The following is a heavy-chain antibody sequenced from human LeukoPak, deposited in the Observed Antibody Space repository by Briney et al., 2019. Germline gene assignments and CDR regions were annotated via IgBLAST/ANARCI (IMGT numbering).Heavy chain of an antibody. CDR3: AKGQLLWFGQLLPDY. CDR1: GFTSSNYA. Sequence: GGSLRLSCAASGFTSSNYAMTWVRQAPGKGLEWVSGISGSGGSTYYADSVKGRFTISRDNSKNTVNLHMNNLRAEDTAVYYCAKGQLLWFGQLLPDYWGQGILVTVSS. D-gene: IGHD3-10*01. V-gene: IGHV3-23*01. CDR2: ISGSGGST. J-gene: IGHJ4*02.